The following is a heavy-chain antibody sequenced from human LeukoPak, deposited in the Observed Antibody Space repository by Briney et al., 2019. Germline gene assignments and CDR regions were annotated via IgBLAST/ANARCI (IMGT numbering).Heavy chain of an antibody. CDR1: GFTFSSYG. D-gene: IGHD6-13*01. Sequence: SGGSLRLSCAASGFTFSSYGMHWVRQAPGKGLEWVANIKQDGSEKYYVDSVKGRFTISRDNAKNSLYLQMNSLRAEDTAVYYCARTFFKQQHLDYWGQGTLVTVSS. CDR2: IKQDGSEK. CDR3: ARTFFKQQHLDY. J-gene: IGHJ4*02. V-gene: IGHV3-7*01.